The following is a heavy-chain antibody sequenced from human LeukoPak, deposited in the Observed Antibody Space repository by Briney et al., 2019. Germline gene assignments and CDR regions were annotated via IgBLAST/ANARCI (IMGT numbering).Heavy chain of an antibody. CDR3: AREYYYDSSGYSVDYYYYGMDV. J-gene: IGHJ6*02. Sequence: ASVKVSCKTSGYTFTDYFVHWVRQAPGQGLEWMGWINPNSGGTEYAQKFLGRVTMTRDTSISTAYMELSRLRSDDAAVYFCAREYYYDSSGYSVDYYYYGMDVWGQGTTVTVSS. CDR2: INPNSGGT. V-gene: IGHV1-2*02. CDR1: GYTFTDYF. D-gene: IGHD3-22*01.